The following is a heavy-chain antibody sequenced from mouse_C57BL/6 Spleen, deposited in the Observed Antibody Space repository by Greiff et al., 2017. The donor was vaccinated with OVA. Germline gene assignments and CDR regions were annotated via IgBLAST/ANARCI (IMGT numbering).Heavy chain of an antibody. J-gene: IGHJ1*03. V-gene: IGHV5-6*01. D-gene: IGHD1-1*01. CDR2: ISSGGSYT. CDR1: GFTFSSYG. Sequence: EVKLVESGGDLVKPGGSLKLSCAASGFTFSSYGMSWVRQTPDKRLEWVATISSGGSYTYYPDSVKGRFTISRDNAKNTLYLQMSSLKSEDTAMYYCAREGITTVVATYWYFDVWGTGTTVTVSS. CDR3: AREGITTVVATYWYFDV.